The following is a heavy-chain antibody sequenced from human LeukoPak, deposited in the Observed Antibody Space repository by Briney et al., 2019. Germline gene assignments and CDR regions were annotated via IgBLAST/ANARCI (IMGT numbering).Heavy chain of an antibody. V-gene: IGHV4-38-2*02. CDR1: GYSISSGYY. CDR3: ARESQLLSNDY. J-gene: IGHJ4*02. D-gene: IGHD2-2*01. CDR2: IYHSGST. Sequence: SETLSLTCTVSGYSISSGYYWGWIRPPPGKGLEWIGSIYHSGSTYYNPSLKSRVTISVDTPKNQFSLKLSSVTAADTAVYYCARESQLLSNDYWGQGTLVTVSS.